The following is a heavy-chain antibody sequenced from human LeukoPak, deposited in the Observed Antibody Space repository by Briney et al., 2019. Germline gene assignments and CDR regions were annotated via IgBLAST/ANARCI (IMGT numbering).Heavy chain of an antibody. V-gene: IGHV1-18*01. Sequence: GASVKVSCEASGYTFTIYGISWVRQAPGQGLEWMGWISAYNGNTNYAQKLQGRVTMTTDTSTSTAYMELRSLRSDDTAVYYCAREVSGGYDEPFDYWGQGTLVTVSS. CDR1: GYTFTIYG. J-gene: IGHJ4*02. D-gene: IGHD5-12*01. CDR3: AREVSGGYDEPFDY. CDR2: ISAYNGNT.